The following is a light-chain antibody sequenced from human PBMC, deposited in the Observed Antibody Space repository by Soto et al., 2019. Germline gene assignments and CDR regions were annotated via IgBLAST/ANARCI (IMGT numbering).Light chain of an antibody. CDR3: SSYTSSSTRV. CDR1: SSDVGGYNY. V-gene: IGLV2-14*01. J-gene: IGLJ3*02. CDR2: EDS. Sequence: QSVLTQPASVSGSPGQSITISCTGTSSDVGGYNYVSWYQQLPGKAPKLMIYEDSNRPSGVSNRFSGSKSGNTASLTISGLQADDADDYYCSSYTSSSTRVFGGGTQLTVL.